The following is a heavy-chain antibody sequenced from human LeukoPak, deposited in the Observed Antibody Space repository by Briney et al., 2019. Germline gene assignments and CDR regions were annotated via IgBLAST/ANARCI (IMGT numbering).Heavy chain of an antibody. CDR1: GFNFMRYI. Sequence: PGGSLRLSCAASGFNFMRYIMTWARQAPGKGLEWVSAISGSGGATYYTDSVKGRFTISRDNSQNTLCLQMSSLTAEDTAVYYCARDPLTVDVWGQGTTVTVSS. V-gene: IGHV3-23*01. CDR2: ISGSGGAT. CDR3: ARDPLTVDV. D-gene: IGHD2-21*02. J-gene: IGHJ6*02.